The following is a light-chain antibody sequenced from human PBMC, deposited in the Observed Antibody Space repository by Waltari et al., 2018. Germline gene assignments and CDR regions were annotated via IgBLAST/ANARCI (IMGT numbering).Light chain of an antibody. CDR3: QSSDSSNTCVV. CDR1: ALPKQY. V-gene: IGLV3-25*03. CDR2: KDT. J-gene: IGLJ2*01. Sequence: SYELTHPPSVSVSPGQTATITCSGDALPKQYAFWYQQKPGQAPVVVIYKDTKRPSGIPEGCSGSSSGTTATLTISGVQEEDEADYHCQSSDSSNTCVVFGGGTKLTVL.